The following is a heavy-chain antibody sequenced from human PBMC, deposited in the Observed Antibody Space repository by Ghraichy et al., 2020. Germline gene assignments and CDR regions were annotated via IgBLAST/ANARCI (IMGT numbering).Heavy chain of an antibody. D-gene: IGHD1-14*01. CDR1: GFNFSSYG. CDR3: AKDKKGLTYYFDY. J-gene: IGHJ4*02. Sequence: GGSLRLSCAASGFNFSSYGMHWVRQAPGKGLEWVAVISYDGSNKYYADSVKGRFTISRDNSKNTLYLQMNSLRAEDTAVYFCAKDKKGLTYYFDYWGQGTLVTVSS. CDR2: ISYDGSNK. V-gene: IGHV3-30*18.